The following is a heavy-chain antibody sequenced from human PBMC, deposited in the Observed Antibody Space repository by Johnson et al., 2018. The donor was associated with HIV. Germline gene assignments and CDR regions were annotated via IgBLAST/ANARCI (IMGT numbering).Heavy chain of an antibody. CDR1: GFTFSGSA. CDR2: IRSKANSYAT. J-gene: IGHJ3*02. Sequence: VQLVESGGGLVQPGGSLKLSCAASGFTFSGSAMHWVRQASGKGLEWVGRIRSKANSYATAYAASVKGRFTISSDDSKNTLYLQMNSLKTEDTAVYYCTTDHFFEDAFDIWGQGTMVTVSS. D-gene: IGHD3-3*01. CDR3: TTDHFFEDAFDI. V-gene: IGHV3-73*01.